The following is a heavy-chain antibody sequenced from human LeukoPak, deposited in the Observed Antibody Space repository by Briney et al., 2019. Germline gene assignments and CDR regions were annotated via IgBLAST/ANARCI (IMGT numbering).Heavy chain of an antibody. V-gene: IGHV3-21*01. CDR3: ATPSSYGSGSYSPEDAFDI. CDR1: GLTFSSSW. D-gene: IGHD3-10*01. CDR2: ISSSSSYI. J-gene: IGHJ3*02. Sequence: GGSLRLSCAVSGLTFSSSWMDWVRQAPGKGLEWVSSISSSSSYIYYADSVKGRFTISRDNAKNSLYLQMNSLRAEDTAVYYCATPSSYGSGSYSPEDAFDIWGQGTMVTVSS.